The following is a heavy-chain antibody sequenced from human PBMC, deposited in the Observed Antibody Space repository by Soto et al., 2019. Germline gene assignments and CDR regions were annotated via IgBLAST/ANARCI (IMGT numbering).Heavy chain of an antibody. CDR2: IWYDGSNK. CDR3: ARDKPVAARPEEVVWFDP. Sequence: QVQLVESGGGVVQPGRSLRLSCAASGFTFSSYGMHWVRQAPGKGLEWVAVIWYDGSNKYYADSVKGRFTISRDNSKNTLYLQMNSLRAEDTAVYYCARDKPVAARPEEVVWFDPWGQGTLVTVSS. CDR1: GFTFSSYG. D-gene: IGHD6-6*01. V-gene: IGHV3-33*01. J-gene: IGHJ5*02.